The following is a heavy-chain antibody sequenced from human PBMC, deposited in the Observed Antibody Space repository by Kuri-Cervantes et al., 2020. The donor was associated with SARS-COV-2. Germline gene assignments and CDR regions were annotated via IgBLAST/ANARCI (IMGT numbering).Heavy chain of an antibody. J-gene: IGHJ6*03. CDR2: IYYSGST. V-gene: IGHV4-59*12. CDR3: ARSGYYWRGVTYYYMDV. CDR1: GGSISSYY. D-gene: IGHD3-22*01. Sequence: SETLALTCTVSGGSISSYYWSWIRQPPGQGLEWLGYIYYSGSTKYNPSLESRVTISLDTSRNQFSLKLSSVTAADSAVYYCARSGYYWRGVTYYYMDVWDKGTTVTVSS.